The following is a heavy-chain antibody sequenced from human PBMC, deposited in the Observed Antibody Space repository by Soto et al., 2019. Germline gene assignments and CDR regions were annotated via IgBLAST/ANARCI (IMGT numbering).Heavy chain of an antibody. CDR2: IKSKTDGGTT. CDR3: TTGPLYYDFWSGYYPPSSDYGMDV. D-gene: IGHD3-3*01. CDR1: GFTFSNAW. Sequence: GGSLRLSCAASGFTFSNAWMNWVRQAPGKGLEWVGRIKSKTDGGTTDYAAPVKGRFTISRDDSKNTLYLQMNSLKTADTAVYYCTTGPLYYDFWSGYYPPSSDYGMDVWGQGTTVTVSS. J-gene: IGHJ6*02. V-gene: IGHV3-15*07.